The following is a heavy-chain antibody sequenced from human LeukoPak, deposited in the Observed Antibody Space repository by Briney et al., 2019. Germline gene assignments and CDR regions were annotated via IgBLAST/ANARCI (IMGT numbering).Heavy chain of an antibody. J-gene: IGHJ5*02. V-gene: IGHV4-38-2*02. CDR2: IYYSGST. Sequence: SETLSLTCTVSGYSISSGYYWGWIRQPPGKGLEWIGSIYYSGSTYYNPSLKSRVTISVDTSKNQFSLKLSSVTAADTAVYYCARGMHWFDPWGQGTLVTVSS. CDR1: GYSISSGYY. CDR3: ARGMHWFDP.